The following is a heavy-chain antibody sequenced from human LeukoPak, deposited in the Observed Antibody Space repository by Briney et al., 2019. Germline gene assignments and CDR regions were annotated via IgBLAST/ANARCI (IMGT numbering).Heavy chain of an antibody. CDR1: GGSNSSYY. CDR3: ARVAAARYCRFDP. CDR2: IYHSGST. J-gene: IGHJ5*02. Sequence: PSETLSLTCTVSGGSNSSYYWSWIRQPPGKGLEWIGYIYHSGSTYYNPSLKSRVTISVDRSKNQFSLKLSSVTAADTAVYYCARVAAARYCRFDPWGQGTLVTVSS. V-gene: IGHV4-59*12. D-gene: IGHD6-6*01.